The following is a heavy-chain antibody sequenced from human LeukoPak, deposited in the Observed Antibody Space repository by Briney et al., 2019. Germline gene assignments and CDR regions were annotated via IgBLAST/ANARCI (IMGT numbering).Heavy chain of an antibody. J-gene: IGHJ4*02. CDR2: ISYDGSNK. D-gene: IGHD3-3*01. CDR3: ARDGTYYDFWSGYLPLDY. CDR1: GFTFSSYA. Sequence: PGRSLRLSCAASGFTFSSYAMHWVRQAPGKGLEWVAVISYDGSNKYYADSVKGRFTISRDNSKNTLYLQMNSLRAEDTAVYYCARDGTYYDFWSGYLPLDYWGQGTLVTVSS. V-gene: IGHV3-30-3*01.